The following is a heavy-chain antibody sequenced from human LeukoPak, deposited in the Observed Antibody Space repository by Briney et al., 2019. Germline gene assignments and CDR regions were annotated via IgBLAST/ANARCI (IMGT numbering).Heavy chain of an antibody. V-gene: IGHV3-7*05. CDR3: AKDRTVTTVDYFDS. Sequence: PGGSLRLSCAASGFTFSSYWMSWVRQAPGKGLEWVATIKQDGSEKYYVDSVKGRFTISRDNAKNSLYLQMNSLRTEDTALYYCAKDRTVTTVDYFDSWGQGTLVTVSS. CDR1: GFTFSSYW. D-gene: IGHD4-17*01. CDR2: IKQDGSEK. J-gene: IGHJ4*02.